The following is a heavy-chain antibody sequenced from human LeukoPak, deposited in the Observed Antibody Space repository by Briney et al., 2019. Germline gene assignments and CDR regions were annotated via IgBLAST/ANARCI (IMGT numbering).Heavy chain of an antibody. CDR3: ARGFRTIFGVVSSWFDP. D-gene: IGHD3-3*01. V-gene: IGHV4-39*01. CDR1: GGSISSSSYY. CDR2: IYYSGST. Sequence: SETLSLTCTVSGGSISSSSYYWGWIRQPPGKGLEWIGSIYYSGSTYYNPSLKSRVTISVDTSKNQFSLKLSSVTAADTAVYYCARGFRTIFGVVSSWFDPWGQGTLVTVSS. J-gene: IGHJ5*02.